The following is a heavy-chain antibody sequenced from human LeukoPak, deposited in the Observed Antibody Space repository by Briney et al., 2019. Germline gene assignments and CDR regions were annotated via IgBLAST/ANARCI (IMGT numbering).Heavy chain of an antibody. V-gene: IGHV1-46*01. CDR2: INPSGGST. CDR3: AGEGDCSGGSCHHFDY. CDR1: GYTFTSYY. D-gene: IGHD2-15*01. J-gene: IGHJ4*02. Sequence: ASVKVSCKASGYTFTSYYMHWVRQAPGQGLEWMGIINPSGGSTSYAQNFQGRVTMTRNTSISTFYMELSSLRSEDTAVYYCAGEGDCSGGSCHHFDYWGQGTLVTVSS.